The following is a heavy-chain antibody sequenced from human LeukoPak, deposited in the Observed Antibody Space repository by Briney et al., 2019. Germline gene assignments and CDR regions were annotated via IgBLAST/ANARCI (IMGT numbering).Heavy chain of an antibody. V-gene: IGHV3-23*01. CDR1: GLTFSSSW. D-gene: IGHD5-12*01. Sequence: GGSLRLSCAVSGLTFSSSWMDWVRQAPGKGLEWVSSLSGSGSSTKYADSVKGRFTISRDNSKNTLYLQMNSLRAEDTAVYYCAKEWQIDYWGQGTLVTVSS. J-gene: IGHJ4*02. CDR3: AKEWQIDY. CDR2: LSGSGSST.